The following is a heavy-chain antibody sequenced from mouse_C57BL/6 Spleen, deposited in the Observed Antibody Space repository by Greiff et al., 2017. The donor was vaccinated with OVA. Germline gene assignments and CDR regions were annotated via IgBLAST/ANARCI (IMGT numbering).Heavy chain of an antibody. V-gene: IGHV1-53*01. CDR1: GYTFTSYW. J-gene: IGHJ3*01. D-gene: IGHD1-1*01. CDR3: ARGTTVVAGPFAY. CDR2: INPSTGGT. Sequence: QVQLQQPGTELVKPGASVKLSCKASGYTFTSYWMHWVKQRPGQGLEWIGNINPSTGGTNYNEKFKSKATLTVDKSSSTAYMQLSSLTSEDSAVYYCARGTTVVAGPFAYWGQGTLVTVSA.